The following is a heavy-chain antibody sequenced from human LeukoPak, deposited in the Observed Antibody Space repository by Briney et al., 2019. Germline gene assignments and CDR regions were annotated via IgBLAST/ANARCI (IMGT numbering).Heavy chain of an antibody. CDR3: ARTPNYYDSSGYGYYYTMDV. CDR1: GGSFSGYY. V-gene: IGHV4-34*01. D-gene: IGHD3-22*01. CDR2: INHSGST. Sequence: SETLSLTCAVYGGSFSGYYWSWIRQPPGKGLEWIGEINHSGSTNYNPSLKSRVTISVDTSKNQFSLKLSSVTAADTAVYYCARTPNYYDSSGYGYYYTMDVWGQGTTVTISS. J-gene: IGHJ6*02.